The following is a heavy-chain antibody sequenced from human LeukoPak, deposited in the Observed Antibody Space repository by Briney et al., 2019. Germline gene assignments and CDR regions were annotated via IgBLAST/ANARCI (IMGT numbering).Heavy chain of an antibody. CDR3: ARDSGDYDSSGYLYYFDY. D-gene: IGHD3-22*01. J-gene: IGHJ4*02. Sequence: AGGSLRLSCAASGFTFDDYAMHWVRQAPGKGLEWVSGISWNSGSIGYADSVKGRFTISRDNSKNTLYLQMNSLRAEDTAVYYCARDSGDYDSSGYLYYFDYWGQGTLVTVSS. CDR2: ISWNSGSI. CDR1: GFTFDDYA. V-gene: IGHV3-9*01.